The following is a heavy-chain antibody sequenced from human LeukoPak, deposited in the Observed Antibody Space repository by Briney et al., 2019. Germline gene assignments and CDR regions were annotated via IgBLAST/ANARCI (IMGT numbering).Heavy chain of an antibody. V-gene: IGHV3-20*04. CDR2: INWNGGST. CDR3: ARMGAIAGASANPDY. CDR1: GFTFDDYG. Sequence: GGSLRLSCAASGFTFDDYGMSWVRQAPGKGLEWVSGINWNGGSTGYADSVKGRFTISRDNAKNSLYLQMNSLRAEDTALYYCARMGAIAGASANPDYWGQGTLVSVSS. D-gene: IGHD4/OR15-4a*01. J-gene: IGHJ4*02.